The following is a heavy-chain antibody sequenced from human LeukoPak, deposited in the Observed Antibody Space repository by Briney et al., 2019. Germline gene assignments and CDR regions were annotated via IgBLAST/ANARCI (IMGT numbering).Heavy chain of an antibody. D-gene: IGHD3-9*01. J-gene: IGHJ6*03. CDR2: IYHTRST. CDR1: GGSIRSHY. CDR3: ASQVLRYFDWLFALGYYYYMDV. V-gene: IGHV4-59*08. Sequence: SETLSLTCTVSGGSIRSHYWEWIRQPPGKGLEWIGYIYHTRSTNYNPSLKSRVTISVDTSKNQFSLKLSSVTAADAAVYYCASQVLRYFDWLFALGYYYYMDVWGKGTTVTVSS.